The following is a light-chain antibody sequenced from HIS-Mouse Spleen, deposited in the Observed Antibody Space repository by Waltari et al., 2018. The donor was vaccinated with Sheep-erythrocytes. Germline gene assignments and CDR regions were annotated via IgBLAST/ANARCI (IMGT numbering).Light chain of an antibody. Sequence: QSALTQPASVSGSPGQSITISCTGTSSDVGSYNLVSWYQQHPGKAPKLMFYEGSKRPSWVSNRFSGSQSGNTASLTISGLQAEDEADYYCCSYAGSSTPWVFGGGTKLTVL. V-gene: IGLV2-23*01. CDR2: EGS. CDR3: CSYAGSSTPWV. CDR1: SSDVGSYNL. J-gene: IGLJ3*02.